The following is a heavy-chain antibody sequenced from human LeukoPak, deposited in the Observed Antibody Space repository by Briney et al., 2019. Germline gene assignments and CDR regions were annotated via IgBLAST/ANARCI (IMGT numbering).Heavy chain of an antibody. CDR1: GFTFSSYA. V-gene: IGHV3-30*14. CDR3: ARGGSYLSAFDI. D-gene: IGHD1-26*01. Sequence: GGSLRLSCAASGFTFSSYAMHWVRQAPGKGLEWVAVISYDGSNKYYADSVKGRFTISRDNSKNTLYLQMNSLRAVDTAVYYCARGGSYLSAFDIWGQGTMVTVSS. CDR2: ISYDGSNK. J-gene: IGHJ3*02.